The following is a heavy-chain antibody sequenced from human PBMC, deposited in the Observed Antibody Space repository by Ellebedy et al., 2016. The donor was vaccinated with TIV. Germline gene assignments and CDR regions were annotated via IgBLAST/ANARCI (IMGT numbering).Heavy chain of an antibody. V-gene: IGHV4-59*01. CDR3: ARNSHFDWSFYLDY. J-gene: IGHJ4*02. Sequence: SETLSLTCTVSGGSINTYYWTWIRQPPGKGLEWIGYIYYTGSTDYSPSLKSRVTIAVDRSRNQISLKSNSVTAADTAIYYCARNSHFDWSFYLDYWGQGTLVTVSS. D-gene: IGHD3-9*01. CDR1: GGSINTYY. CDR2: IYYTGST.